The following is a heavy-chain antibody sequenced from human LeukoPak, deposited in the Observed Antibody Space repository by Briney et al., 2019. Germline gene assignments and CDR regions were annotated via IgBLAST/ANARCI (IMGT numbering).Heavy chain of an antibody. J-gene: IGHJ4*02. D-gene: IGHD1-26*01. CDR2: MNPNSGNT. Sequence: GASVKVSCKASGYTFTSYDINWVRQATGQGLEWMGWMNPNSGNTGYAQKFQGRVTMTRNTSISTAYMELSSLRSEDTAVYYCARSRSYFGPLRRSTQKPENLEFDYWGQGTLVTVSS. CDR1: GYTFTSYD. V-gene: IGHV1-8*01. CDR3: ARSRSYFGPLRRSTQKPENLEFDY.